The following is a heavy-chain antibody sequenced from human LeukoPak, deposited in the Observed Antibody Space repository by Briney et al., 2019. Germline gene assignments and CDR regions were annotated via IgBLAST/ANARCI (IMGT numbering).Heavy chain of an antibody. Sequence: GGSLRLSCGASGFIFRNHAMHWVRQAPGKGLEWVAVISYDGRNKDYADSVKGRFTISRDNSENTLYLQMNSLRTDDTAVYYCVREEFGNVYFDYWGQGTLVTVSS. CDR1: GFIFRNHA. CDR2: ISYDGRNK. D-gene: IGHD3-10*01. CDR3: VREEFGNVYFDY. J-gene: IGHJ4*02. V-gene: IGHV3-30*04.